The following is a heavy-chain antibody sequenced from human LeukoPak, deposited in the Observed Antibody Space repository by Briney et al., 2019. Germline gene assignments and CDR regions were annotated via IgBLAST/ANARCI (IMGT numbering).Heavy chain of an antibody. CDR1: GGSISSYY. CDR2: IYYSGST. D-gene: IGHD2-21*02. J-gene: IGHJ3*02. CDR3: ASRSATALEGLDI. V-gene: IGHV4-59*12. Sequence: PSETLSLTCTVSGGSISSYYWSWIRQPPGKGLEWIGYIYYSGSTNYNPSLKSRVTISVDTSKNQFSLKLSSVTAADAAVYYCASRSATALEGLDIWGQGTMVTGSS.